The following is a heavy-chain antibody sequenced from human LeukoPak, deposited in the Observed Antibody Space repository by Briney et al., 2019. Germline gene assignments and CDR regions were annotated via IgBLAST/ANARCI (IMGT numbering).Heavy chain of an antibody. J-gene: IGHJ3*02. V-gene: IGHV1-24*01. CDR2: FDPEDGET. CDR1: GYTLTELS. Sequence: ASVKVSCKVSGYTLTELSMHWVRQAPGKGLEWMGGFDPEDGETIYAQKFQGRVTMTEDTSTDTAYMELSSLRPEDTAVYYCATRSEAVADPNDAFDIWGQGTMVTVSS. CDR3: ATRSEAVADPNDAFDI. D-gene: IGHD6-19*01.